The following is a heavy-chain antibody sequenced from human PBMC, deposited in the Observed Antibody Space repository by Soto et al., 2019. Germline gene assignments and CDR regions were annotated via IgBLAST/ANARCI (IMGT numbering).Heavy chain of an antibody. J-gene: IGHJ6*03. CDR2: IKQDGSEK. Sequence: GGSLRLSCAASGFTFSSYWMSWVRQAPGKGLEWVANIKQDGSEKYYVDSVKGRFTISRDNAKNPLYLQMNSLRAEDTAVYYCARDTGYNWNYYYYYYMDVWGKGTTVTVSS. CDR1: GFTFSSYW. D-gene: IGHD1-20*01. V-gene: IGHV3-7*01. CDR3: ARDTGYNWNYYYYYYMDV.